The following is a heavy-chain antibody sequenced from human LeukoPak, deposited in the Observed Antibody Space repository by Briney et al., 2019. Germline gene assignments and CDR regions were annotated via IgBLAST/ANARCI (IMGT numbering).Heavy chain of an antibody. V-gene: IGHV4-30-2*01. Sequence: SETLSLTCTVSGGSISSGGYYWSWIRQPPGKGLEWIGYIYHSGSTYYNPSLKSRVTISVDTSKNQFSLKLSSVTAADTAVYYCARVSSPDSTSSWGWFDPWGQGTLVTVSS. CDR1: GGSISSGGYY. J-gene: IGHJ5*02. D-gene: IGHD2-2*01. CDR2: IYHSGST. CDR3: ARVSSPDSTSSWGWFDP.